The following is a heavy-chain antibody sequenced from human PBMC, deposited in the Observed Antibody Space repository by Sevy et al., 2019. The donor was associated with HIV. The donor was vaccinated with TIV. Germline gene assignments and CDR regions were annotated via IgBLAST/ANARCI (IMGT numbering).Heavy chain of an antibody. J-gene: IGHJ6*02. CDR1: GFTFSSYG. V-gene: IGHV3-30*18. CDR2: ISYDGSNK. D-gene: IGHD3-3*01. CDR3: AKDSSLWFLFYGMDV. Sequence: GGYLRLSCAASGFTFSSYGMHWVRQAPGKGLEWVAVISYDGSNKYYADSVKGRFTISRDNSKNTLYLQMNSLRAEDTAVYYCAKDSSLWFLFYGMDVWGQGTTVTVSS.